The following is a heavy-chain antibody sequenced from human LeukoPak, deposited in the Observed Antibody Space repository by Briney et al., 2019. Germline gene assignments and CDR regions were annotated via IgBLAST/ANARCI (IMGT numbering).Heavy chain of an antibody. Sequence: PSETLSLTCTVSGGSIRRYHWNWIRQPPGKGLEWIGYIYYSGSTNYNPSLKSRVTISVDTSKNQFSLKLSSVTAADTAVYYCAKDRGTLRYGSGSNFNSFDPWGQGTLVTVSS. V-gene: IGHV4-59*01. CDR3: AKDRGTLRYGSGSNFNSFDP. CDR1: GGSIRRYH. CDR2: IYYSGST. J-gene: IGHJ5*02. D-gene: IGHD3-10*01.